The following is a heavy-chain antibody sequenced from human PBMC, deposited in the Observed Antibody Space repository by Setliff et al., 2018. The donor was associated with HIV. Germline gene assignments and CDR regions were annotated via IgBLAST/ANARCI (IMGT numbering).Heavy chain of an antibody. CDR1: GFTFDDYG. V-gene: IGHV3-20*04. CDR2: INWNGGST. D-gene: IGHD3-10*01. Sequence: GGSLRLSCAASGFTFDDYGMSWVRQAPGKGLEWVSGINWNGGSTGYADSVKGRFTISRDNAKNSLYLQMNSLRAEDTALYYCARWSGSGSYANYYYYGMDVWGQGTTVTV. J-gene: IGHJ6*02. CDR3: ARWSGSGSYANYYYYGMDV.